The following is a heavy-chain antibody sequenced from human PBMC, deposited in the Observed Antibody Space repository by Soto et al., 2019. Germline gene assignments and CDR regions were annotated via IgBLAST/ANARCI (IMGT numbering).Heavy chain of an antibody. CDR1: GFTFSSYW. Sequence: GGSLRLSCAASGFTFSSYWMHWVRQAPGRGLEWVSTINNAGSTFYADSVKGRFTISGDNSKNTLYLQMNSLRVEDTAMYYCVRENYFYGMDVWGQGTAVTVSS. V-gene: IGHV3-66*01. CDR2: INNAGST. J-gene: IGHJ6*02. CDR3: VRENYFYGMDV.